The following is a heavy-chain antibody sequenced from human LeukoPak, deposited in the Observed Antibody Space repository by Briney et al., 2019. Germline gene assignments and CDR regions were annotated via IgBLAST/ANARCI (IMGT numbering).Heavy chain of an antibody. CDR3: ARVTTVTTFDY. Sequence: SQTLSLTCAVSGDSISSGGYSWSWIRQPPGKGLEWIGYIYHSGTTCYNPPLKGRVTISVDRSKNQFSLKLSSVTAADTAVYYCARVTTVTTFDYWGQGTLVTVSS. CDR1: GDSISSGGYS. D-gene: IGHD4-17*01. V-gene: IGHV4-30-2*01. J-gene: IGHJ4*02. CDR2: IYHSGTT.